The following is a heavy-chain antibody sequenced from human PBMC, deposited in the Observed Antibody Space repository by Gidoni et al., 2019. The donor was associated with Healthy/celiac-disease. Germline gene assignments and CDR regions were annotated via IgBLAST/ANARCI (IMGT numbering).Heavy chain of an antibody. CDR1: GGSISSYY. Sequence: QVQLQESGPGLVKPSETLSLTFTVSGGSISSYYWSCIRQPPGKGLEWIGYIYYSGSTNYNPSLKSRVTISVDTSKNQFSLKLSSVTAADTAVYYCARVEGTVVTNDAFDIWGQGTMVTVSS. D-gene: IGHD2-15*01. CDR3: ARVEGTVVTNDAFDI. CDR2: IYYSGST. J-gene: IGHJ3*02. V-gene: IGHV4-59*01.